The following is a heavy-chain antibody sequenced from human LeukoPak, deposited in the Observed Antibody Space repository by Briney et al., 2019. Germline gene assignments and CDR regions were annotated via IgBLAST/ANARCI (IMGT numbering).Heavy chain of an antibody. CDR2: ISLSGRT. CDR3: SRESGAFSPFGY. Sequence: PSETLSLTCDVSGGSISRTNWWSWVRQSPGQGLEWIGEISLSGRTNYNPSLQSRVTMSLDESKNLLSLDLASVTAADTAVYYCSRESGAFSPFGYWGQGTLVTVHS. CDR1: GGSISRTNW. J-gene: IGHJ4*02. V-gene: IGHV4-4*02. D-gene: IGHD1-26*01.